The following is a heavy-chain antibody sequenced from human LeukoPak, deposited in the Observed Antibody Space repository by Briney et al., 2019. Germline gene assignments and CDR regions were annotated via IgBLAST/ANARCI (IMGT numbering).Heavy chain of an antibody. CDR1: GGSFSGYY. Sequence: SETLSLTCAVYGGSFSGYYWSWIRQPPGKGLEWIGEINHSGSTNYNPSLMSRVTISVDTSKNQFSLMLSSVTAADTAVCYCARGPHYYDSSGSDAFDIWGQGTMVTVSS. J-gene: IGHJ3*02. D-gene: IGHD3-22*01. V-gene: IGHV4-34*01. CDR3: ARGPHYYDSSGSDAFDI. CDR2: INHSGST.